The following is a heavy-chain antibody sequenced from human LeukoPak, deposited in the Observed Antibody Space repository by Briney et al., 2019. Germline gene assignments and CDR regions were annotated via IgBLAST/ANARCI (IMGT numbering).Heavy chain of an antibody. CDR3: ATDGYYYGSGSYYGY. D-gene: IGHD3-10*01. J-gene: IGHJ4*02. Sequence: GGSLRLSCAASGFTFDDYGMSWVRQAPGKGLEWVAVIWYDGSNKYYADSVKGRFTISRDNSKNTLYLQMNSLRAEDTAVYYCATDGYYYGSGSYYGYWGQGTLVTVSS. V-gene: IGHV3-33*08. CDR1: GFTFDDYG. CDR2: IWYDGSNK.